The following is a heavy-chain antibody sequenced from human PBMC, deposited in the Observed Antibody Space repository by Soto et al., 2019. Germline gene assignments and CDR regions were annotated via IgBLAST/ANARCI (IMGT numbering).Heavy chain of an antibody. V-gene: IGHV3-23*01. J-gene: IGHJ4*02. Sequence: EVQLLESGGGLIQPGGSLRLSCAASGFTFSSYVMSWVRQAPGKGLEWVSAISGSGGSTYYADSVKGRFTISRDNSKNTLYLQMNSLRAEDTAVYYCARPTTVIYFDYWGQGTLVTVSS. CDR1: GFTFSSYV. CDR3: ARPTTVIYFDY. CDR2: ISGSGGST. D-gene: IGHD4-17*01.